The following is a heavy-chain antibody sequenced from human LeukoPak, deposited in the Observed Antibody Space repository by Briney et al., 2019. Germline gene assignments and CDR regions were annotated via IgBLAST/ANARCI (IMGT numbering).Heavy chain of an antibody. J-gene: IGHJ4*02. CDR2: INGDGGPT. D-gene: IGHD6-19*01. CDR1: GFTFDDYA. Sequence: GGSLRLSCAASGFTFDDYAMHWVRQAPGKGLEWVSLINGDGGPTYYADSVKGRFTISRDNAKNSLYLQMNSLRAEDTAVYYCAAYSSGWYGGIYWGQGTLVTVSS. V-gene: IGHV3-43*02. CDR3: AAYSSGWYGGIY.